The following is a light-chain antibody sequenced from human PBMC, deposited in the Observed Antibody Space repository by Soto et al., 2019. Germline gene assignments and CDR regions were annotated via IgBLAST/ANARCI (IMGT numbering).Light chain of an antibody. CDR3: QQYNTYWS. CDR2: DVS. CDR1: QSVSRW. Sequence: DLQMTQSPSTLSESVGDRVTISCRASQSVSRWLAWYQQKPGKAPTVLIYDVSSLQSGVPSRFSGSGSGTEFTLTISSLQPDDFATYYCQQYNTYWSFGQGTKVDIK. J-gene: IGKJ1*01. V-gene: IGKV1-5*01.